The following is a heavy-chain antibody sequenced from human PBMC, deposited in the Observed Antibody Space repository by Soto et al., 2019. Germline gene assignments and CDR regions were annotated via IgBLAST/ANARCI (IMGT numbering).Heavy chain of an antibody. J-gene: IGHJ1*01. CDR2: SSGRDCKT. Sequence: PGGSLRLSCAASGFSRGSYALSWVRQAPGKGLQWVSTSSGRDCKTFYADSVKGRLSISRDTSQSTLYQQTNSLRADDTAMYYCARWSYLAYWGHGTRGTVSS. CDR1: GFSRGSYA. V-gene: IGHV3-23*01. D-gene: IGHD3-10*01. CDR3: ARWSYLAY.